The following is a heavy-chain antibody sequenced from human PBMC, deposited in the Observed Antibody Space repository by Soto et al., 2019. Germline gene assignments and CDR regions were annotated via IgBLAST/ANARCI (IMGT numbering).Heavy chain of an antibody. CDR2: IIPIFGTA. CDR1: GGTFSSYA. V-gene: IGHV1-69*13. CDR3: ARAFDYGDYVYYYYGMDV. J-gene: IGHJ6*02. D-gene: IGHD4-17*01. Sequence: SVKVSCKASGGTFSSYAISWVRQAPGQGLEWMGGIIPIFGTANYARKFQGRVTITADESTSTAYMELSSLRSEDTAVYYCARAFDYGDYVYYYYGMDVWGQGTTVTVSS.